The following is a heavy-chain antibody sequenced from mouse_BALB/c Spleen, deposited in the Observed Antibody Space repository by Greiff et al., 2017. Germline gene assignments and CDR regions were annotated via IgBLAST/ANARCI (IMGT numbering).Heavy chain of an antibody. CDR2: IDPSDSET. J-gene: IGHJ1*01. D-gene: IGHD1-1*01. CDR1: GYSFTSYW. CDR3: ARGSSYYWYCDV. Sequence: QVQLQQSGPQLVRPGASVKISCKASGYSFTSYWMHWVKQRPGQGLEWIGMIDPSDSETRLNQKFKDKATLTVDKSSSTAYMQLSSPTSEDSAVYYCARGSSYYWYCDVWGAGTTVTVSS. V-gene: IGHV1S126*01.